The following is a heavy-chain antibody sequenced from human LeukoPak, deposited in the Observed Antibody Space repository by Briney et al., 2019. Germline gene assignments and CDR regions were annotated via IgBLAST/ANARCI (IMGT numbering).Heavy chain of an antibody. CDR2: INVDGSVK. Sequence: GGSLRLSCAASGFTFSNYWMHWVRQVPGKGLVWVSRINVDGSVKSYADSVKGRFTISRDNAKNTVSLQMSSLRAEDTAVYYCVRDLILVDTPGDDFDYWGQGALDTVSS. D-gene: IGHD4-23*01. V-gene: IGHV3-74*01. J-gene: IGHJ4*02. CDR1: GFTFSNYW. CDR3: VRDLILVDTPGDDFDY.